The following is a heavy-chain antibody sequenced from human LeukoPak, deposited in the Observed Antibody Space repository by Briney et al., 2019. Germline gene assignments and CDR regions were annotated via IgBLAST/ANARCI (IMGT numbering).Heavy chain of an antibody. CDR2: INWNGGST. J-gene: IGHJ1*01. CDR1: GFTFDDYG. Sequence: GGSLRLSCAASGFTFDDYGMSWVRQAPGKGLEWVSGINWNGGSTGYADSVKGRFTISRDNAKNSLYLQMNSLRAEDTALYYCARAGSSSWYEAEYFQHWGQGTLVTVSS. CDR3: ARAGSSSWYEAEYFQH. D-gene: IGHD6-13*01. V-gene: IGHV3-20*04.